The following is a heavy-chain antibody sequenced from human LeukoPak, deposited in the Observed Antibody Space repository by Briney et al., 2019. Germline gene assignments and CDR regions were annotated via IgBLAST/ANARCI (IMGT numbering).Heavy chain of an antibody. CDR1: GFIFREYA. CDR3: AREPNGDYIGAFDN. Sequence: GGSLRLSCAASGFIFREYAMTWVRQAPGKGLEWVSRITASDYTTYADSVKGRFTISRDNSKNTLYLQMDSLRGDDTALYHCAREPNGDYIGAFDNWGQGTMVTVSS. J-gene: IGHJ3*02. D-gene: IGHD4-17*01. CDR2: ITASDYTT. V-gene: IGHV3-23*01.